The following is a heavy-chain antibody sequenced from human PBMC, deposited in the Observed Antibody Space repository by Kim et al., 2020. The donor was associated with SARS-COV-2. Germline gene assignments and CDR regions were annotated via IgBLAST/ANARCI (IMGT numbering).Heavy chain of an antibody. V-gene: IGHV4-61*02. CDR3: ARDVRYDILTGYYMSNNWFDP. CDR2: IYTSGST. D-gene: IGHD3-9*01. CDR1: GGSISSGSYY. Sequence: SETLSLTCTVSGGSISSGSYYWSWIRQPAGKGLEWIGRIYTSGSTNYNPSLKSRVTISVDTSKNQFSLKLSPVTAADTAVYYCARDVRYDILTGYYMSNNWFDPWGQGTLVTVSS. J-gene: IGHJ5*02.